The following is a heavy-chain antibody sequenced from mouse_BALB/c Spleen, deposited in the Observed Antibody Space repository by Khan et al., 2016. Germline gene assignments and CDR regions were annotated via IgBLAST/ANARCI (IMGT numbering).Heavy chain of an antibody. V-gene: IGHV1-9*01. CDR1: GYTFSRYW. Sequence: VQLQESGTELMKPGASVKISCKATGYTFSRYWIEWVKERPGHGLEWIGEILPGSGSINYNEKFKDKATFTAETSSNTSYMQLSSLTSEDSAVYYCARGAYWGQGTLVTVSA. CDR2: ILPGSGSI. J-gene: IGHJ3*01. CDR3: ARGAY.